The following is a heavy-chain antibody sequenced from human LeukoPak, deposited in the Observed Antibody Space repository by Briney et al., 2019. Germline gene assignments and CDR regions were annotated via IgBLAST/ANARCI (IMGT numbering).Heavy chain of an antibody. CDR3: ARAGYYDTSGYYGVDP. CDR2: IYHSGGT. V-gene: IGHV4-38-2*02. J-gene: IGHJ5*02. D-gene: IGHD3-22*01. CDR1: GYSISWGYF. Sequence: PSETLSLTCTVSGYSISWGYFWGWVRQPPGKGLEWIGSIYHSGGTYYNPSLKNRVTISLDTSKNQFSLKLTSVTAADTAVFYCARAGYYDTSGYYGVDPWGQGTLVTVSS.